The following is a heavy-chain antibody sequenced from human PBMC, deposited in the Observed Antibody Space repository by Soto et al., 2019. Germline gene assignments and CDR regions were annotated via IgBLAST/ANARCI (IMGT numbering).Heavy chain of an antibody. CDR3: ASRDPGTSVDY. CDR2: IYRTGST. V-gene: IGHV4-4*02. CDR1: GGSFTSNNW. Sequence: SETLSLTXAVSGGSFTSNNWWTWVRQPPGQGLEWIGEIYRTGSTNYNPSLKSRVTISLDKSENQFSLKVTSLTAAETAVYYCASRDPGTSVDYWGQGTLVTVS. J-gene: IGHJ4*02. D-gene: IGHD1-7*01.